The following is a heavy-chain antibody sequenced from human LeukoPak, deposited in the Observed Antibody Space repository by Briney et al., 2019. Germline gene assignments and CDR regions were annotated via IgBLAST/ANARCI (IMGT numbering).Heavy chain of an antibody. J-gene: IGHJ5*02. CDR3: AKDRGYSGYDPWFDP. CDR1: GFTFSSYA. Sequence: GGSLRLSCAASGFTFSSYAMSWVHQAPGKGLEWVSAISGSGGSTYYADSVKGRFTISRDNSTNTLYLQMNSLRAEDTAVYYCAKDRGYSGYDPWFDPWGQGTLVTVSS. V-gene: IGHV3-23*01. CDR2: ISGSGGST. D-gene: IGHD5-12*01.